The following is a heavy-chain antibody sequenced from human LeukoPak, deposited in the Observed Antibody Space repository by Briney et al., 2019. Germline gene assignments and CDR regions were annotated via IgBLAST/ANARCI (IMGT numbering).Heavy chain of an antibody. D-gene: IGHD5-24*01. CDR3: AREDGYNWYYFDY. J-gene: IGHJ4*02. V-gene: IGHV4-39*02. CDR2: IYYSGST. CDR1: GASTSSSSHY. Sequence: SETLSLTCTVSGASTSSSSHYWGWVRQSPGKGLEWIGSIYYSGSTSYNPSLQSRVVISVDSYKNQFSLRLSSVTAADTAVYYCAREDGYNWYYFDYWGQGTLVTVSS.